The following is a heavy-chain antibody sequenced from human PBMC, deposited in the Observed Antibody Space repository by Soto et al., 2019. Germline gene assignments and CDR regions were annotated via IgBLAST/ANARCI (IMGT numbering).Heavy chain of an antibody. CDR1: GFTFSSYG. J-gene: IGHJ6*03. D-gene: IGHD6-13*01. Sequence: QVQLVESGGGVVQPGRSLRLSCAASGFTFSSYGMHWVRQAPGKGLEWVAVIWYDGSNKYYADSVKGRFTISRDNSKNTLYLQMNSLRAEDTAVYYCAREPSIAAARYYYYYYMDVWSKGTTVTVSS. CDR2: IWYDGSNK. V-gene: IGHV3-33*01. CDR3: AREPSIAAARYYYYYYMDV.